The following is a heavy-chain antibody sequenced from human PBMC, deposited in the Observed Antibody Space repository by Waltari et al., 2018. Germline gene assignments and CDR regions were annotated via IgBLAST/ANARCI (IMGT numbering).Heavy chain of an antibody. CDR3: AVWFGDNRDYYFDY. CDR2: IIPLFGTA. J-gene: IGHJ4*02. D-gene: IGHD3-10*01. CDR1: GGTFIPFA. Sequence: QVQLVQSGAEVKKPGSSAKVSCKASGGTFIPFAISWVRQAPGQGLEWMGGIIPLFGTANYAQKFQGRVTITADESTSTAYMELSSLRSDDTAVYFCAVWFGDNRDYYFDYWGQGTLVTVSS. V-gene: IGHV1-69*01.